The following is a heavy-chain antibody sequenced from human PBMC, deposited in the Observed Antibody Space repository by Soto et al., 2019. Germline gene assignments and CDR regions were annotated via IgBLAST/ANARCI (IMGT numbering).Heavy chain of an antibody. J-gene: IGHJ5*02. V-gene: IGHV4-30-2*01. CDR2: IYRSGST. CDR3: ARGWFDDCSSTSCYLAPWFDP. Sequence: SETLSLTCAVSGGSISSGGYSWSWIRQPPGKGLEWIGYIYRSGSTYYNPSLKSRVTISVDRSKNQFSLKLSSVTAADTAVYYCARGWFDDCSSTSCYLAPWFDPWGQGTLVTVYS. D-gene: IGHD2-2*01. CDR1: GGSISSGGYS.